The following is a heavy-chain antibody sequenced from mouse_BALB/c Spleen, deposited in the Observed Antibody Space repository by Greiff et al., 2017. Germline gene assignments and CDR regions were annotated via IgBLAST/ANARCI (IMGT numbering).Heavy chain of an antibody. CDR2: ISSGGST. CDR3: ARGPAATLYYFDY. V-gene: IGHV5-6-5*01. CDR1: GFTFSSYA. J-gene: IGHJ2*01. Sequence: EVQVVESGGGLVKPGGSLKLSCAASGFTFSSYAMSWVRQTPEKRLEWVASISSGGSTYYPDSVKGRFTISRDNARNILYLQMSSLRSEDTAMYYCARGPAATLYYFDYWGQGTTLTVSS. D-gene: IGHD6-1*01.